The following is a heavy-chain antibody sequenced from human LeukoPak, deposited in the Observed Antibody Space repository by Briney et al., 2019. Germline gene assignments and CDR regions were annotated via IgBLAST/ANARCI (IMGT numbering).Heavy chain of an antibody. CDR1: GFTFSSYE. Sequence: QSGGSLRLSCAASGFTFSSYEMNWVRQAPGKGLEWASYISSSGSTIYYADSVKGRFTISRDNAKNSLYLQMNSLRAEDTAVYYCARDRVAGTGFDYWGQGTLVTVSS. V-gene: IGHV3-48*03. CDR2: ISSSGSTI. J-gene: IGHJ4*02. CDR3: ARDRVAGTGFDY. D-gene: IGHD6-19*01.